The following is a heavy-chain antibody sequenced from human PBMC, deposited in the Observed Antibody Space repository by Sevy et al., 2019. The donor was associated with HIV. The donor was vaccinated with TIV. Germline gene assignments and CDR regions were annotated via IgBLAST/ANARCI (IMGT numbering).Heavy chain of an antibody. CDR3: ATTSTPLYYYALDV. J-gene: IGHJ6*02. CDR1: EFTVSSKY. D-gene: IGHD2-15*01. Sequence: GGSLRLSCAASEFTVSSKYMSWVRQAPGKGLEWVSVIYSGGNTYYADSVKDRFTISRDISKNTLYLQMNSLRAEDTAIYYCATTSTPLYYYALDVWGQGTTVTVSS. V-gene: IGHV3-53*03. CDR2: IYSGGNT.